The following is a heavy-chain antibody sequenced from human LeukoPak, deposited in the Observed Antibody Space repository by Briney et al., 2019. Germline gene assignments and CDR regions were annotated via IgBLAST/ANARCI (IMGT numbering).Heavy chain of an antibody. CDR2: VSGRGGST. D-gene: IGHD3-3*01. Sequence: PGGSLRLSCAASGFTFSSYAMSWVRQAPGRGLEWVSSVSGRGGSTYYTDSVKGRFTISRDNSKNTLYLQMNSLRAEDTAVYFCAKVMLYSDFWSGYHFEYWGQGTLVTVSS. J-gene: IGHJ4*02. CDR3: AKVMLYSDFWSGYHFEY. V-gene: IGHV3-23*01. CDR1: GFTFSSYA.